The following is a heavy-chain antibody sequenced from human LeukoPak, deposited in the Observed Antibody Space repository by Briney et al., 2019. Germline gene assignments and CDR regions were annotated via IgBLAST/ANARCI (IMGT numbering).Heavy chain of an antibody. CDR1: GFTFSSYG. J-gene: IGHJ4*02. CDR3: ASSRWELAPHDY. CDR2: ISYDGSNK. V-gene: IGHV3-30*03. Sequence: PGGSLRLSCAASGFTFSSYGMHWVRQAPGKGLEWVAVISYDGSNKYYADSVKGRFTISRDNSKNTLYLQMNSLRAEDTAVYYCASSRWELAPHDYWGQGTLVTVSS. D-gene: IGHD1-26*01.